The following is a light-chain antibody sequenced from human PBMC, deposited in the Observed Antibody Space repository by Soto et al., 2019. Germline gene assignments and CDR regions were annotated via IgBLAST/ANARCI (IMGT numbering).Light chain of an antibody. J-gene: IGKJ3*01. V-gene: IGKV1-27*01. CDR1: QDIRNI. CDR2: AAS. Sequence: DIQMTQSPTSLSASVGDRVTLTCRASQDIRNIVAWYQQKPGKAPKLLIYAASTLQSGVPSRFSGSGSGTDFTLTINSLQSEDVAAYYCQQYSSVPVFGPGTKVEIK. CDR3: QQYSSVPV.